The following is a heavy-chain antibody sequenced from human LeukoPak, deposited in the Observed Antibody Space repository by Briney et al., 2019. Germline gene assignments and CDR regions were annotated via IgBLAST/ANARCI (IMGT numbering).Heavy chain of an antibody. CDR2: IIPIFGTA. V-gene: IGHV1-69*05. CDR1: GGTFSSYA. J-gene: IGHJ4*02. Sequence: ASVKVSCKASGGTFSSYAISWVRQAPGQGLEWMGGIIPIFGTANYAQKSQGRVTITTDESTSTAYMELSSLRSEATAVYYCARAGSDGRSSSNRHLDYWGQGTLVTVSS. D-gene: IGHD6-13*01. CDR3: ARAGSDGRSSSNRHLDY.